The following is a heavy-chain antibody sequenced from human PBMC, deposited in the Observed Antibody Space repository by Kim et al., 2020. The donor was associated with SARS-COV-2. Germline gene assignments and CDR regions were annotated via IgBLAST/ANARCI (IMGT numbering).Heavy chain of an antibody. CDR1: GFTFSSYG. V-gene: IGHV3-33*05. CDR2: ISYDGSNK. D-gene: IGHD3-22*01. Sequence: GGSLRLSCAASGFTFSSYGMHWVRQAPGKGLEWVAVISYDGSNKYYADSVKGRFTISRDNYKNTLYLQMNSLRAEDTAVYYCARHSSGYLKNAFDIWGQG. CDR3: ARHSSGYLKNAFDI. J-gene: IGHJ3*02.